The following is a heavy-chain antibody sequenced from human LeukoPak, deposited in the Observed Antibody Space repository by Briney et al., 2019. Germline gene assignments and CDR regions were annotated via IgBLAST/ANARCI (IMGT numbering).Heavy chain of an antibody. CDR3: ARERKVYSSSWYYFDY. CDR1: GYTFTSYG. V-gene: IGHV1-18*01. D-gene: IGHD6-13*01. J-gene: IGHJ4*02. CDR2: ISAYNGNT. Sequence: GSVKVSCKASGYTFTSYGISWVRQAPGQGLEWMGWISAYNGNTNYAQKLQGRVTMTTDTSTSTAYMELRSLRSDDTAMYYCARERKVYSSSWYYFDYWGQGTLVTVSS.